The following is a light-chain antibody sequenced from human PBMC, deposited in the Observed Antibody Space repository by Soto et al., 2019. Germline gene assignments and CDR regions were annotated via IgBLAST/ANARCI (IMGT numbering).Light chain of an antibody. CDR1: QSLLHSDGKTY. CDR3: HQYDKSPRT. CDR2: ATS. J-gene: IGKJ1*01. V-gene: IGKV2-29*01. Sequence: DIVMTQTPLSLSVTPGQPASISCRSSQSLLHSDGKTYFYWYLQRPGQPPRLLIYATSSRDTDIPDRFSGSGSGTNFTLTISRLEPEDFAVYYCHQYDKSPRTLGQGTKVDMK.